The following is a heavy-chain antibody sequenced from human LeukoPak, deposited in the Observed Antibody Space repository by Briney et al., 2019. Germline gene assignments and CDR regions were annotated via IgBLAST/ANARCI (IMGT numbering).Heavy chain of an antibody. CDR3: AREGVRGAQFDY. CDR1: GFTFSSYW. V-gene: IGHV3-7*01. CDR2: IKQDGSEK. Sequence: PGGSLRLSCAASGFTFSSYWMSWVRQAPGKGLEWVANIKQDGSEKYYVDSVKGRFTISRDNSKNTLYLQMNSLRAEDTAVYYCAREGVRGAQFDYWGQGTLVTVSS. J-gene: IGHJ4*02. D-gene: IGHD3-10*01.